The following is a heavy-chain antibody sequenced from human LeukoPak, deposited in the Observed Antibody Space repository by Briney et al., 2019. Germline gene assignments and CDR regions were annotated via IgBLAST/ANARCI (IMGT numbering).Heavy chain of an antibody. CDR3: AKDRGGGIAVAGTAPDY. D-gene: IGHD6-19*01. CDR1: GFTFSSYA. Sequence: GGSLRLSCAASGFTFSSYAMGWVRQAPGKGLEWVSAISGSGGSTYYADSVKGRFTISRDNSKNTLYLQMNSLRAEDTAVYYCAKDRGGGIAVAGTAPDYWGQGTLVTVSS. CDR2: ISGSGGST. V-gene: IGHV3-23*01. J-gene: IGHJ4*02.